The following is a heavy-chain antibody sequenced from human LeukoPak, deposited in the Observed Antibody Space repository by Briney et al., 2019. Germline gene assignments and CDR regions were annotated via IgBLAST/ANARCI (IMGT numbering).Heavy chain of an antibody. D-gene: IGHD3-9*01. CDR3: GYFDPPTGY. CDR2: IFSGGTT. V-gene: IGHV3-66*01. Sequence: GGSLRLSCAASGFTVSSNYMSWVRQAPGMGLEWVSVIFSGGTTYYADSVKGRFTISRDNSKNTLYLQVNSLRAEDTAVYYCGYFDPPTGYWGQGALVTVSS. J-gene: IGHJ1*01. CDR1: GFTVSSNY.